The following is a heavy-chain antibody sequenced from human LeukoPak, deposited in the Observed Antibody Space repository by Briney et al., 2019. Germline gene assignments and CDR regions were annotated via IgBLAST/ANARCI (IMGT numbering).Heavy chain of an antibody. CDR1: GFTSSSYW. V-gene: IGHV3-7*01. CDR2: IKQDGSEK. D-gene: IGHD3-10*01. CDR3: AREGLGSGSYYGETPEGDAFDI. Sequence: GGSLRLSCAASGFTSSSYWMSWVRQAPGKGLEWVANIKQDGSEKYYVDSVKGRFTISSDNAKNSLYLQMNSLRAEDTAVYYCAREGLGSGSYYGETPEGDAFDIWGQGTMVTVSS. J-gene: IGHJ3*02.